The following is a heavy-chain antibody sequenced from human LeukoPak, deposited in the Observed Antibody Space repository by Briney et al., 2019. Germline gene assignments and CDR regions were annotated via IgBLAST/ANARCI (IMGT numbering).Heavy chain of an antibody. CDR1: GYTFTSYD. Sequence: ASVKVSCKASGYTFTSYDINWVRQATGQGLEWMGWMNPNSGNTGYAQKFQGRVTMTRNTSISTAYMELSSLRSEDTAVYYCARGSFTWLAATLFYHYYYYMDVWGKGTTVTISS. V-gene: IGHV1-8*01. CDR2: MNPNSGNT. CDR3: ARGSFTWLAATLFYHYYYYMDV. D-gene: IGHD2-15*01. J-gene: IGHJ6*03.